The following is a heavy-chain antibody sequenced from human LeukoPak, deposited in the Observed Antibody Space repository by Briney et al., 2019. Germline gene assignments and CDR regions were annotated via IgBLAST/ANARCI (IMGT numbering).Heavy chain of an antibody. V-gene: IGHV5-51*01. CDR3: ARQDHDYGDYGGFFY. D-gene: IGHD4-17*01. J-gene: IGHJ4*02. CDR2: IYPGDSDT. CDR1: GYSFTSYW. Sequence: GESLKISCKGSGYSFTSYWIGWVRQMPGKGLEWMGIIYPGDSDTRYSPSFQGQVTISADKSISPAYLQWSSLKASDTAMYYCARQDHDYGDYGGFFYWGQGTLVTVSS.